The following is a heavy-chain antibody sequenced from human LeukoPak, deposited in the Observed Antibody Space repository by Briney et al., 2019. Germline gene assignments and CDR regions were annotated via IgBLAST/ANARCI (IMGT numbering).Heavy chain of an antibody. J-gene: IGHJ4*02. CDR3: AKDRRGVFDF. CDR1: GFTFSIYA. V-gene: IGHV3-23*01. Sequence: GGSLRLSCAASGFTFSIYAMTWVRQAPGKGLEWVSAITGSGDYTYYTDSVEGRVTISRDNSKNTVYLQMSSLRVEDTAVYYCAKDRRGVFDFWGQGTLVTVSS. D-gene: IGHD3-10*01. CDR2: ITGSGDYT.